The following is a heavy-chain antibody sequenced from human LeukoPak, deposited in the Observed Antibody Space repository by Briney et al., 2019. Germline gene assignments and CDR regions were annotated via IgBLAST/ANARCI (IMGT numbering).Heavy chain of an antibody. D-gene: IGHD1-1*01. CDR1: GGSINSYY. CDR2: IYYSGST. V-gene: IGHV4-59*01. J-gene: IGHJ6*03. CDR3: SRTTLSYYYYYMDV. Sequence: SETLSLTCTVSGGSINSYYWSWIRQPPGKGLEWIGYIYYSGSTSYNPSLKSRVTISVDTSKNQFSLKLSSVTAADTPVYYGSRTTLSYYYYYMDVWGKGTTVTVSS.